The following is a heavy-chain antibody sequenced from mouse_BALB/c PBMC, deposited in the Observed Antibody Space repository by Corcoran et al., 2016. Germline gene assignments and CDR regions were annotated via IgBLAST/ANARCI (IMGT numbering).Heavy chain of an antibody. CDR2: INPYNDGT. CDR1: GYTFTSYV. J-gene: IGHJ4*01. V-gene: IGHV1S136*01. Sequence: EVQLQQSGPELVKPGASVKMSCKASGYTFTSYVMHWVKQKPGQGLEWTGYINPYNDGTKYNEKFKGKATLTSDKSSSTAYMELSSLTSEDSAVYYCASLYYGNYYYYAMDYWGQGTSVTVSS. CDR3: ASLYYGNYYYYAMDY. D-gene: IGHD2-1*01.